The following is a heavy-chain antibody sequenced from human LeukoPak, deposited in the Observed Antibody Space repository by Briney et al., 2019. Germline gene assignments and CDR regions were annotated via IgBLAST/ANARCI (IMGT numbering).Heavy chain of an antibody. CDR3: AGDSNYGGYSRFDY. CDR1: GFTFSSYW. Sequence: GSLRLSCVASGFTFSSYWMHWVRQAPEKGLVWVSRIKSDGSSTSYADSVKGRFTISRDNVKSTLYLQMNSLRGEDTAVYYCAGDSNYGGYSRFDYWGQGTLVTVSP. CDR2: IKSDGSST. D-gene: IGHD4-17*01. V-gene: IGHV3-74*01. J-gene: IGHJ4*02.